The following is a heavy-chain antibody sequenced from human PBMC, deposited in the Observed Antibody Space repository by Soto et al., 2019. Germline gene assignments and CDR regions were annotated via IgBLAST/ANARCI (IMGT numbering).Heavy chain of an antibody. Sequence: GGSLRLSCAASGFTFTRYSMNWVRQAPGKGLEWVSSISSTTHYIYYADSMRGRFTISSDNAKNAVYLEMNSLRAEDTAVYYCARESEDLTSNFDYWGQGTLVTVSS. J-gene: IGHJ4*02. CDR2: ISSTTHYI. V-gene: IGHV3-21*06. CDR1: GFTFTRYS. CDR3: ARESEDLTSNFDY.